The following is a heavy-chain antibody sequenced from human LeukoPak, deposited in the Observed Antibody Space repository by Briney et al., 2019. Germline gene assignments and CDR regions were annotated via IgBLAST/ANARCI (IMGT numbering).Heavy chain of an antibody. CDR1: VFTFSSYA. CDR3: ARDLWESYDILTGYYSVPDY. Sequence: GRSLRLSCAASVFTFSSYAMHWVRQAPGKGLEWVAVISYDGSNKYYADSVKGRFTISRDNSKNTLYLQMNSLRAEDTAVYYCARDLWESYDILTGYYSVPDYWGQGTLVTVSS. V-gene: IGHV3-30*04. D-gene: IGHD3-9*01. J-gene: IGHJ4*02. CDR2: ISYDGSNK.